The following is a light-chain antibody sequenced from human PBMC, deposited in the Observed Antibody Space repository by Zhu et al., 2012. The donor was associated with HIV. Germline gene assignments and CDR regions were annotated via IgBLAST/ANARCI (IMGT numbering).Light chain of an antibody. V-gene: IGKV3-15*01. CDR1: QNVVKN. J-gene: IGKJ4*01. Sequence: EVVMTQSPATLSVSPGERVTLSCRASQNVVKNLAWYQQKPGQPPRLLISGASTRATDIPGRFSGSGSETEFTLTISNLQSEDFAVYYCQQYNDWPLTFGGGTKGGDQ. CDR3: QQYNDWPLT. CDR2: GAS.